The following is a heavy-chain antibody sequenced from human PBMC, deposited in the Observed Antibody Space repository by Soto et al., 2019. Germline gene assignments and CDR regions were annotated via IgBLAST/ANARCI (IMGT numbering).Heavy chain of an antibody. V-gene: IGHV1-18*01. CDR3: ARGGYFDNTWGKLSHYGLDV. D-gene: IGHD3-16*01. CDR1: GYTFIRYG. Sequence: QVQLVQSAAEVKKPGASVRVSCKASGYTFIRYGIAWVRQAPGQGLEWMGWITPYNDYTIYAQKLPGRVTMTPDTSPRTVYMELRVLKADDSAAYSGARGGYFDNTWGKLSHYGLDVWGQGTSVTVSS. CDR2: ITPYNDYT. J-gene: IGHJ6*02.